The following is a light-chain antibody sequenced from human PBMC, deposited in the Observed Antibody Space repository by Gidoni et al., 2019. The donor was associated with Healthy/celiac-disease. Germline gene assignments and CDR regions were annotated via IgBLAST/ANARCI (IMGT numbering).Light chain of an antibody. V-gene: IGKV3-20*01. Sequence: EIVLTQSPGTLSLSPGERATLSCRASQSVSSNSLAWYQQKPGQAPRLLIYGASSRATGIPDRFSGSGSGTDFTLTITRLEPEDFAVYYCQQYGNSPQTFXQXTKVEIK. CDR2: GAS. CDR1: QSVSSNS. CDR3: QQYGNSPQT. J-gene: IGKJ1*01.